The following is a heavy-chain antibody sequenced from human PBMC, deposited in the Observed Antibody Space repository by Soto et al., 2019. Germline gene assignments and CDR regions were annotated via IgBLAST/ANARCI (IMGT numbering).Heavy chain of an antibody. D-gene: IGHD3-10*02. CDR3: AKPLFRGPLYYFDY. CDR1: GFTFSSYA. CDR2: ISGSGGST. J-gene: IGHJ4*02. Sequence: GGSLRLSCAASGFTFSSYAISWVRQAPGKGLEWVSAISGSGGSTYYADSVKGRFTISRDNSKNTLYLQMNSLRAEDTAVYYCAKPLFRGPLYYFDYWGQGTLVTVSS. V-gene: IGHV3-23*01.